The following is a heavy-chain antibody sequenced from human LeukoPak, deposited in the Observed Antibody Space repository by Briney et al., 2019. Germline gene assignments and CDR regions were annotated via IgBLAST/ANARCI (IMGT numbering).Heavy chain of an antibody. Sequence: ASVKVSCKASGGTFSSYAISWVRQAPGQGLEWMGGIIPIFGTANYAQKFQGRVTITADKSTSTAYMELSSLRSEDTAVYYCASSMLDCSGGSCYHPSDYWGQGTLVTVSS. D-gene: IGHD2-15*01. V-gene: IGHV1-69*06. CDR1: GGTFSSYA. J-gene: IGHJ4*02. CDR2: IIPIFGTA. CDR3: ASSMLDCSGGSCYHPSDY.